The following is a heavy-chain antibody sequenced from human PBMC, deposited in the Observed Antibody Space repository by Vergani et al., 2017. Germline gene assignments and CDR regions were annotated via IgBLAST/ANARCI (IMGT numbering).Heavy chain of an antibody. CDR3: ARDRDYGDSYYFDY. Sequence: QVQLVESGGGVVQPGRSLRLSCAASGFTFSSYGMHWVRQAPGKGLEWVSAISGSGGSTYYADSVKGRFTISRDNSKNTLYLQMNSLRAEDTAVYYCARDRDYGDSYYFDYWGQGTLVTVSS. V-gene: IGHV3-NL1*01. J-gene: IGHJ4*02. D-gene: IGHD4-17*01. CDR2: ISGSGGST. CDR1: GFTFSSYG.